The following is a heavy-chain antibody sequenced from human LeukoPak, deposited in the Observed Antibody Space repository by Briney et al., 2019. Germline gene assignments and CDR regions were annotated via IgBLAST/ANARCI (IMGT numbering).Heavy chain of an antibody. Sequence: GGSLRLSCAASGFTFDDYAMHWVRQAPGKGLEWVSGISWNSGSIGYADSVKGRFTISRDNAKNSLYLQMSSLRAEDTAVYYCATGLLANYYYYMDVWGKGTTVTVSS. V-gene: IGHV3-9*01. CDR1: GFTFDDYA. J-gene: IGHJ6*03. CDR2: ISWNSGSI. CDR3: ATGLLANYYYYMDV. D-gene: IGHD1-14*01.